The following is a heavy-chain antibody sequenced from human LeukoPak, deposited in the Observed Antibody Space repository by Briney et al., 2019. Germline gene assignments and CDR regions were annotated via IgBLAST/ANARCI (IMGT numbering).Heavy chain of an antibody. Sequence: SQTLSLTCAISGDSVSNNNVAWNWVRQSPSRGLEWLGRTYYRSKWYNDYAVSVKSRITITPDTSKNQVSLQLSSVCLEDTAIYFCARVQQLGQGFHYWGQGTLVTVSS. CDR1: GDSVSNNNVA. CDR2: TYYRSKWYN. V-gene: IGHV6-1*01. J-gene: IGHJ4*02. D-gene: IGHD6-13*01. CDR3: ARVQQLGQGFHY.